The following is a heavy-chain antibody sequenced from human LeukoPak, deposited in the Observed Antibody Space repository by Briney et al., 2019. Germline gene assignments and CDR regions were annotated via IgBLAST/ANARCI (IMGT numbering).Heavy chain of an antibody. V-gene: IGHV3-53*01. CDR1: GFTVSSNN. CDR2: IYSGGST. D-gene: IGHD6-13*01. CDR3: ARSYSSSWYGDY. Sequence: GGSLRLSCAASGFTVSSNNMSWVRQAPGKGLEWVSVIYSGGSTYYADSVKGRFTISRDNSKNTLYLQMNSLRAEDTAVYYCARSYSSSWYGDYWGQGTLVTVSS. J-gene: IGHJ4*02.